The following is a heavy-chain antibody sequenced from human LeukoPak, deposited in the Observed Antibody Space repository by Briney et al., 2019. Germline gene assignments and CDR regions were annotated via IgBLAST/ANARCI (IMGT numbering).Heavy chain of an antibody. CDR1: GGTFSSYA. J-gene: IGHJ6*03. V-gene: IGHV1-69*05. CDR3: ARAVVPAAISHYYYYMDV. D-gene: IGHD2-2*01. Sequence: ASVKVSCKASGGTFSSYAISWVRQAPGQGLEWMGGIIPIFGTANYAQKFQGRVTITTDESTSTAYMELSSLRSEDTAVYYCARAVVPAAISHYYYYMDVWGKGTTVTVSS. CDR2: IIPIFGTA.